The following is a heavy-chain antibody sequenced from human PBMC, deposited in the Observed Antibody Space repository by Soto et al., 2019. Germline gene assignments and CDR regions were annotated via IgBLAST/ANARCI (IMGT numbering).Heavy chain of an antibody. J-gene: IGHJ4*01. CDR1: GFTFSSYG. CDR2: IWYDGSNK. D-gene: IGHD4-17*01. CDR3: ARGYDYGVYPAVDY. Sequence: QVQLVESGGGVVQPGRSLRLSCAASGFTFSSYGMHWVRQAPGKGLEWVAIIWYDGSNKYYADSVKGRFTISRDNSKNTLYLQMNSLRVEDTAVYYCARGYDYGVYPAVDYWGHGTLVTVSS. V-gene: IGHV3-33*01.